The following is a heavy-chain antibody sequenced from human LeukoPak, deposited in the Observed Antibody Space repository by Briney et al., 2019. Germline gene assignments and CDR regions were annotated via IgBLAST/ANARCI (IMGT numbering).Heavy chain of an antibody. CDR1: GFTFSSYW. CDR2: INSEGSST. J-gene: IGHJ2*01. CDR3: AKSMTLQWRGFFDL. D-gene: IGHD6-19*01. Sequence: GGSLRLSCEVSGFTFSSYWMHWVRQAPGKGLVWVSRINSEGSSTSYADSVRGRFTISRDNAKNTLFLQMNSLRADDTAIYYCAKSMTLQWRGFFDLWGRGTHVTVSS. V-gene: IGHV3-74*01.